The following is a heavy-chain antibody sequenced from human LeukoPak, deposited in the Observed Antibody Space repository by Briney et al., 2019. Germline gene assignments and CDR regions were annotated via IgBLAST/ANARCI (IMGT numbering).Heavy chain of an antibody. Sequence: SETLSLTCTVSGGSISSSSYYWGWIRQPPGKGLEWIGSIYYSGSTYYNPSLKSRVTISVDTSKNQFSLKLSSVTAADTAVYYCARHRLPHGESNSVAGVFDYWGQGTLVTVSS. V-gene: IGHV4-39*01. CDR3: ARHRLPHGESNSVAGVFDY. CDR1: GGSISSSSYY. J-gene: IGHJ4*02. CDR2: IYYSGST. D-gene: IGHD4-11*01.